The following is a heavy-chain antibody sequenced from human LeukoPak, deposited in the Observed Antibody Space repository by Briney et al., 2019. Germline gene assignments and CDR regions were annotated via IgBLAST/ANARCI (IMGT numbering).Heavy chain of an antibody. J-gene: IGHJ6*03. CDR3: ARGPRGSMDYYYYMDV. CDR1: GYTFTSYD. CDR2: MNPNSGNT. Sequence: GASVKVSCKASGYTFTSYDINWVRQATGQGLEWMGWMNPNSGNTGYAQKFQGRVTMTRNTSISIAYMELSSLRSEDTAVYYCARGPRGSMDYYYYMDVWGKGTTVTVSS. V-gene: IGHV1-8*01. D-gene: IGHD5-24*01.